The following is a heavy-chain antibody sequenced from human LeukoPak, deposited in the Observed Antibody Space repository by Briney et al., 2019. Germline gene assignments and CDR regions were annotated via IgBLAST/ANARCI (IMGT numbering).Heavy chain of an antibody. Sequence: GGSLRLSCAASGFTFSSYGMHWVRQAPGKGLEWVAFIRYDGSNKYYADSVKGRFTISRDNSKNTLYLQMNSLRAEDTAVYYCAKDQNFVGWGDGYNSWFDYWGQGTLVTVSS. CDR2: IRYDGSNK. V-gene: IGHV3-30*02. J-gene: IGHJ4*02. CDR1: GFTFSSYG. D-gene: IGHD5-24*01. CDR3: AKDQNFVGWGDGYNSWFDY.